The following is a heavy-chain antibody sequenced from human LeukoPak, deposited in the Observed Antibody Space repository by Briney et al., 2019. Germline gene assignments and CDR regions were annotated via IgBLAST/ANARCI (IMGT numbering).Heavy chain of an antibody. V-gene: IGHV3-7*01. CDR1: AFTFSSYW. J-gene: IGHJ4*02. Sequence: GGSLRLSCEASAFTFSSYWMSWVRQAPGKGLEWVANMKEDGGEINYVDSVRGRFTISRDNAKNSLFLQMNSLRVEDTAVYYCARDRGYSTFDYWGQGTLVTVSS. CDR2: MKEDGGEI. D-gene: IGHD4-23*01. CDR3: ARDRGYSTFDY.